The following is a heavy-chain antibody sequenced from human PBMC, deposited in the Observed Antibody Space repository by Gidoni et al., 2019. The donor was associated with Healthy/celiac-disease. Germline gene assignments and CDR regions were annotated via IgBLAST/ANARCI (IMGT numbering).Heavy chain of an antibody. D-gene: IGHD3-22*01. CDR1: GFPFSSYS. J-gene: IGHJ2*01. CDR3: ARGLFRYWYFDL. CDR2: ISSSSSYI. Sequence: EVQLVESGGGLVKPGGSLRLSCAASGFPFSSYSMNWVRQAPGKGLEWVSSISSSSSYIYYADSVKGRFTISRDNAKNSLYLQMNSLRAEDTAVYYCARGLFRYWYFDLWGRGTLVTVSS. V-gene: IGHV3-21*01.